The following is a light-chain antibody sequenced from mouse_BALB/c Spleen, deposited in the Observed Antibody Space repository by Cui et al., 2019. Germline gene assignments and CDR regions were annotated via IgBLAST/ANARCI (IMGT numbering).Light chain of an antibody. J-gene: IGKJ5*01. V-gene: IGKV6-23*01. CDR2: WAS. CDR3: QKYRSYPLPSLT. Sequence: DIVMTPSHKFMSTSVGARVSITCKASQDVGTTVAWYQQKPGQSPKLLIYWASTRHTGVPDRFTGSGAGTDFTRTISNVQAEDLADYFCQKYRSYPLPSLTFGAGTKLELK. CDR1: QDVGTT.